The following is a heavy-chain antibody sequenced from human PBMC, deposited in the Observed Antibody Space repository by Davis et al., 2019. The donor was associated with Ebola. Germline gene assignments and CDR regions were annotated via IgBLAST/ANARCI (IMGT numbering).Heavy chain of an antibody. CDR3: ARGGYYYSYMDV. CDR2: ISSGSSYI. CDR1: GFTFSSYN. Sequence: GESLKISCAASGFTFSSYNMNWVRQAPGKGLEWVSSISSGSSYIYYADSVKGRFTISRDNAKNSLYLQMNSLRAEDTAVYYCARGGYYYSYMDVWGKGTTVSVSS. V-gene: IGHV3-21*01. J-gene: IGHJ6*03.